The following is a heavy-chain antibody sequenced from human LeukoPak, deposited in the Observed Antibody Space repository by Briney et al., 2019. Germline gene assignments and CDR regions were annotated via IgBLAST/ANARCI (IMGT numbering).Heavy chain of an antibody. Sequence: GGSLRLSCAASGFTFSSYAMSWVRRAPGKGLEWVSAISGSGGSTYYADSVKGRFTISRDNSKNTLYLQMNSLRAEDTAVYYCAKKSDYVWGSYRYQYYFDYWGQGTLVTVSS. CDR3: AKKSDYVWGSYRYQYYFDY. CDR2: ISGSGGST. D-gene: IGHD3-16*02. CDR1: GFTFSSYA. V-gene: IGHV3-23*01. J-gene: IGHJ4*02.